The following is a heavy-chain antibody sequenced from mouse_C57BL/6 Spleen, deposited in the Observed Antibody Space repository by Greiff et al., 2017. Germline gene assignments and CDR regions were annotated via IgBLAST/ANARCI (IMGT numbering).Heavy chain of an antibody. D-gene: IGHD2-5*01. V-gene: IGHV1-78*01. J-gene: IGHJ2*01. CDR2: IYPSDGST. Sequence: VQLQQSDAELVKPGASVKISCKVSGYTFTDHTIHWMKQRPEQGLEWIGYIYPSDGSTKYNEKFKGKATLTADKSSSTAYMQLNSLTSEDSAVYCSASAYYSKNYFDYWGQGTTLTVSS. CDR3: ASAYYSKNYFDY. CDR1: GYTFTDHT.